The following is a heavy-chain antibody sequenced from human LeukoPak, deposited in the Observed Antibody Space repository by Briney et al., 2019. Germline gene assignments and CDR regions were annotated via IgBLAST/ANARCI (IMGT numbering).Heavy chain of an antibody. CDR3: AREKGGYSYGFDY. D-gene: IGHD5-18*01. V-gene: IGHV3-30*19. Sequence: GGSLRLSCAASGFTFSSYGMHWVRQAPGKGLEWVAVISYDGSNKYYADSVKGRFTISRDNSKNTLYLQMDSLRAEDTAVYYCAREKGGYSYGFDYWGQGTLVTVSS. CDR1: GFTFSSYG. J-gene: IGHJ4*02. CDR2: ISYDGSNK.